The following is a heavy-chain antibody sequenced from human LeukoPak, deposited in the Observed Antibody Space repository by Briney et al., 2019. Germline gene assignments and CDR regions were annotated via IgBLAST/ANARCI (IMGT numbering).Heavy chain of an antibody. V-gene: IGHV3-21*01. CDR3: ARDPPMVRGVNDPYYYYYYYMDV. Sequence: PGGSLRLSCAASGFTFSSYSMNWVRQAPGKGLEWVSSISSSSSYIYYADSVKGRFTISRDNAKNSLYLQMNSLRAEDTAVYYCARDPPMVRGVNDPYYYYYYYMDVWGKGTTVTVSS. CDR2: ISSSSSYI. J-gene: IGHJ6*03. D-gene: IGHD3-10*01. CDR1: GFTFSSYS.